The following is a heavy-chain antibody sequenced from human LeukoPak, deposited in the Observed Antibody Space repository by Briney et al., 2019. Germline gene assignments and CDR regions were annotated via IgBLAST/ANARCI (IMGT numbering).Heavy chain of an antibody. Sequence: PSETLSLTCTVSGGSINNYYWSWIRQPPGKGLEWIGYTSYSGVTSYNPSLKSRVTMSVDTSKNQFSLKLSSVTAADTAVYYCARDRAGYCTNGVCYDYFDYWGQGTLVTVSS. CDR1: GGSINNYY. CDR3: ARDRAGYCTNGVCYDYFDY. J-gene: IGHJ4*02. CDR2: TSYSGVT. V-gene: IGHV4-59*12. D-gene: IGHD2-8*01.